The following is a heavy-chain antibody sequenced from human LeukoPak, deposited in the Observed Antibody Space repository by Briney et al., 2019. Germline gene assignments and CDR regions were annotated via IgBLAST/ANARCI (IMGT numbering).Heavy chain of an antibody. J-gene: IGHJ4*02. Sequence: GGSLRLSCAASGFTFSSYSMNWVRQAPGKGLEWVSYISSSSSTIYYADPVKGRFTISRDNAKNSLYLQMNSLRAEDTAVYYCARAGFWSGYPTDYWGQGTLVTVSS. CDR1: GFTFSSYS. CDR3: ARAGFWSGYPTDY. D-gene: IGHD3-3*01. CDR2: ISSSSSTI. V-gene: IGHV3-48*01.